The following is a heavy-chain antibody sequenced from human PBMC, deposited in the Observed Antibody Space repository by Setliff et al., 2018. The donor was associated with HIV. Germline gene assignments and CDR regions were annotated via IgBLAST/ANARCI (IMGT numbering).Heavy chain of an antibody. CDR2: ISSSSSSI. V-gene: IGHV3-48*04. J-gene: IGHJ4*02. CDR3: VRGPQFRPH. Sequence: GESLKISCAASGFIFSSYSMNWVRQAPGKGLEWVSYISSSSSSIYHADSVEGRFTVSRDNAKNTLYLQMNRLRAEDTAVYYCVRGPQFRPHWGQGTLVTVSS. CDR1: GFIFSSYS.